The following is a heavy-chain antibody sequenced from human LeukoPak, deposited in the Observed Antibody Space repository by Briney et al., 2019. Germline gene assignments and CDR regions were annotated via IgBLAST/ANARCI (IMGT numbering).Heavy chain of an antibody. V-gene: IGHV3-21*03. Sequence: GGSLRLSCAASGFTFSSYSMNWVRQAPGKGLEWVSSISSSSSYIHYADSVKGRFTISRDNSKDTLFLQMNSLRTEDTAVYYCAKRSNFWTGYLDYWGQGALVTVSS. CDR2: ISSSSSYI. D-gene: IGHD3/OR15-3a*01. J-gene: IGHJ4*02. CDR1: GFTFSSYS. CDR3: AKRSNFWTGYLDY.